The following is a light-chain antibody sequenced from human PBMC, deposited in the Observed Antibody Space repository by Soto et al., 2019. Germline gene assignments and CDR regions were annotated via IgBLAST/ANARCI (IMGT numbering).Light chain of an antibody. Sequence: DIQMTQSPSTLSASVGDRVTITCRASHSISSCLAWYQQKPGKAPKLLIYDASSLESGVPSRFSGSGSGTEFTLTISSLQPDDFATYYCQQYNSYPRTFGQGTKVDIK. J-gene: IGKJ1*01. CDR2: DAS. V-gene: IGKV1-5*01. CDR1: HSISSC. CDR3: QQYNSYPRT.